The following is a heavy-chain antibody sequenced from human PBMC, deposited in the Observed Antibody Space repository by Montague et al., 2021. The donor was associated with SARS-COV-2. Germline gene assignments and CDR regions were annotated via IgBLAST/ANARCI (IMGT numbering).Heavy chain of an antibody. Sequence: SETLSLTCSVSGGSINNYYWGWVRQSPGKGLEWIGYIYYSGSVTTSYNPSLKSRVSISVDTSENQFSLKLTSVTAAGTAVYYCARRGGGEVFARFMYWYFDXWSRGSLVTVSS. CDR3: ARRGGGEVFARFMYWYFDX. CDR1: GGSINNYY. J-gene: IGHJ2*01. CDR2: IYYSGSVTT. D-gene: IGHD2-21*01. V-gene: IGHV4-59*13.